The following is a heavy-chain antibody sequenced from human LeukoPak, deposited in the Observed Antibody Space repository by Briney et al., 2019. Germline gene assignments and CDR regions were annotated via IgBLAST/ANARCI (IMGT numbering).Heavy chain of an antibody. CDR2: VYYSGIT. J-gene: IGHJ4*02. CDR3: ARHLTSGDYFDY. CDR1: GGPISTYY. Sequence: PSETLSLTCTVSGGPISTYYWSWLRQPPGKGLEWIGYVYYSGITDYNPSLKSRVTISVDTSKSQFSLKLSSVTAADTAAYYCARHLTSGDYFDYWGQGTLVTVSS. V-gene: IGHV4-59*08. D-gene: IGHD4-17*01.